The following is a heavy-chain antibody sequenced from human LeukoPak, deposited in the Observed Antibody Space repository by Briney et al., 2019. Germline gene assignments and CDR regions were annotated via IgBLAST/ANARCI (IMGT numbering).Heavy chain of an antibody. V-gene: IGHV3-23*01. CDR2: ISGGGVT. Sequence: GGSLRLSCAASGFTFNKNGMIWVRQAPGKGLEWVSAISGGGVTFYSDSVKGRFTISRDNSNNTLFLQMNSLRVEDTALYYCAKGGDYWSGYYGPWGQGTLVTVSS. CDR3: AKGGDYWSGYYGP. J-gene: IGHJ5*02. D-gene: IGHD3-3*01. CDR1: GFTFNKNG.